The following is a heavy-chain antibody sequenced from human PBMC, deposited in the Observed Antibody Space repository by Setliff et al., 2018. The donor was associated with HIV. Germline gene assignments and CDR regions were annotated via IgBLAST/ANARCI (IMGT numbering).Heavy chain of an antibody. CDR2: FYYDGSE. V-gene: IGHV4-31*03. J-gene: IGHJ4*02. CDR1: GASTSSHNYY. CDR3: VTSEVGGASPFDY. Sequence: SETLSLTCTVYGASTSSHNYYLVWIRQRPGKGLEWIGYFYYDGSEFYTPSLNSRFSISRDTSKNQFSLWLTSVTAADTALYFCVTSEVGGASPFDYWGQGTLVTVSS. D-gene: IGHD3-3*01.